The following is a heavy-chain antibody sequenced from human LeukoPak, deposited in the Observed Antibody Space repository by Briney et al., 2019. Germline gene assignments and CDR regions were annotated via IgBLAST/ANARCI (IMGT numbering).Heavy chain of an antibody. Sequence: GGSLRLSCAASEFIVSSYYMSWVRQAPGKGLEGVSVIYSGDGTYYEDSVKGRFTISRDNSKNTLYLQRNSLRAEDTAVYYCASRYSSGRAFDYWGQGTLVTVSS. CDR2: IYSGDGT. CDR1: EFIVSSYY. CDR3: ASRYSSGRAFDY. D-gene: IGHD6-19*01. V-gene: IGHV3-66*01. J-gene: IGHJ4*02.